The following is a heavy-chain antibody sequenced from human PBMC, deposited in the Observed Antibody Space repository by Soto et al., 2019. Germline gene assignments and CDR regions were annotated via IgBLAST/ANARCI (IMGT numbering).Heavy chain of an antibody. Sequence: SETLSLTCAVYGGSFSGYYWSWIRQPPGKGLEWIREINHSGSTNYNPSLKSRVTISVDTSKNQFSLKLSSVTAADTAVYYCARGRKLWFWELWSGYDYWGQGTLVTVSS. V-gene: IGHV4-34*01. CDR3: ARGRKLWFWELWSGYDY. J-gene: IGHJ4*02. CDR1: GGSFSGYY. CDR2: INHSGST. D-gene: IGHD3-10*01.